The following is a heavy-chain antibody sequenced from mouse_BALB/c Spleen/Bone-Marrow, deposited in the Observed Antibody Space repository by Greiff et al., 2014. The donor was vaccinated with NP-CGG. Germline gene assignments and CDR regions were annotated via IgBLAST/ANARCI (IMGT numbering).Heavy chain of an antibody. Sequence: ESGGGLVQPGGSLKLSCAASGFDLSRYWMSRVRQAPGKGLEWIGEINPDSSTINYTPSLKDKFIISRDNAKNTLYLQMSKVRSEDTALYYRASLHYYGFFAYWGQGTLVTVSA. CDR1: GFDLSRYW. CDR2: INPDSSTI. J-gene: IGHJ3*01. D-gene: IGHD1-2*01. V-gene: IGHV4-1*02. CDR3: ASLHYYGFFAY.